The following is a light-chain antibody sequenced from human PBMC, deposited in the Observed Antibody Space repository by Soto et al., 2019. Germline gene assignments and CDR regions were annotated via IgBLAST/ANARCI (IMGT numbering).Light chain of an antibody. CDR1: SGSIVSNY. CDR3: QSANSTTVI. V-gene: IGLV6-57*03. J-gene: IGLJ2*01. Sequence: NFMLTQPHSVSESPGKTVTISCTRSSGSIVSNYVQWFQQRPGSAPSTVLYEYDHRPSGVPDRFSGSLDTSSNSASLTISGLKTEDEADYYCQSANSTTVIFGGGTKVTVL. CDR2: EYD.